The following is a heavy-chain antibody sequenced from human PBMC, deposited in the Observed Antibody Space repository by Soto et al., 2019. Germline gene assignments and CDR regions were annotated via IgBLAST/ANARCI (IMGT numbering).Heavy chain of an antibody. CDR1: GYSFTSYW. D-gene: IGHD6-6*01. Sequence: LGESLKISCKGSGYSFTSYWISWVRQMPGKGLEWMGRIDPSDSYTNYSPSFQGHVTISADKSISTAYLQWSSLKASDTAMYYCARIIEYSSSSKLNWFDPWGQGTLVTVSS. J-gene: IGHJ5*02. CDR3: ARIIEYSSSSKLNWFDP. V-gene: IGHV5-10-1*01. CDR2: IDPSDSYT.